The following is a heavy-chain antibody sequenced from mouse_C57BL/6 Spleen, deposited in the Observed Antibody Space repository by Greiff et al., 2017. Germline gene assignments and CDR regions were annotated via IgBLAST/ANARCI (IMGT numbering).Heavy chain of an antibody. V-gene: IGHV1-63*01. J-gene: IGHJ4*01. CDR1: GYTFTNYW. Sequence: VQLQQSGAELVRPGTSVKMSCKASGYTFTNYWIGWAKQRPGHGLEWIGDIYPGGGYTNYNEKFKGKATLTADKSSSTAYMQFSSLTSEDSAIYYCARSGEYGNYDYAMDYWGQGTSVTVSS. CDR3: ARSGEYGNYDYAMDY. D-gene: IGHD2-10*02. CDR2: IYPGGGYT.